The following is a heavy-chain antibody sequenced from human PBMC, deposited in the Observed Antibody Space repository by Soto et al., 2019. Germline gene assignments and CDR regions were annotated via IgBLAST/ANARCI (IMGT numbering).Heavy chain of an antibody. D-gene: IGHD3-3*01. V-gene: IGHV4-59*08. J-gene: IGHJ6*02. Sequence: PSETLSLTCTVSGGSISSYYWSWIRQPPGKGLEWIGYIYYSGSTNYNPSLKSRVTISVDTSKNQFSLKLSSVTAADTAVYYCARLRLEWLLSGYYYGMDVWGQGTTVTVSS. CDR2: IYYSGST. CDR1: GGSISSYY. CDR3: ARLRLEWLLSGYYYGMDV.